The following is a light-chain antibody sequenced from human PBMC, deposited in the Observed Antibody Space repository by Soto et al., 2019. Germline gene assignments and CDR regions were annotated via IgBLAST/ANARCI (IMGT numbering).Light chain of an antibody. Sequence: QSVLSQPASVSGSAGQSITISCSGTGSDIGSYDHVAWYQQFPGKSPKLIIYAVSDRPSGVSDRFSGSKSGISASLTISGLQTEDEADYYCISYTDRQSYLFGTGTKVTVL. CDR1: GSDIGSYDH. CDR3: ISYTDRQSYL. CDR2: AVS. J-gene: IGLJ1*01. V-gene: IGLV2-14*03.